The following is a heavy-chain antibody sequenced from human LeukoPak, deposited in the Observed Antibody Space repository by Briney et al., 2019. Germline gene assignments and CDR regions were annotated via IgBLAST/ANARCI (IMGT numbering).Heavy chain of an antibody. CDR2: IYTSGST. Sequence: SQTLSLTCTVSGGSISSGSYYWSWLRQPAGKGLEWIGRIYTSGSTNYNPSLKSRVTISVDTSKNQFSLKLSSVTAADTAVYYCARDMPYNWFDPWGQGTLVTVSS. CDR1: GGSISSGSYY. D-gene: IGHD2-2*01. J-gene: IGHJ5*02. CDR3: ARDMPYNWFDP. V-gene: IGHV4-61*02.